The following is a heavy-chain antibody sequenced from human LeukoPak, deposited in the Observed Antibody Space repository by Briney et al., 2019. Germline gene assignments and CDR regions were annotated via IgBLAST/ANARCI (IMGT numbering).Heavy chain of an antibody. CDR1: GFTFSSYG. CDR2: ISYDGSNK. D-gene: IGHD4-17*01. V-gene: IGHV3-30*18. J-gene: IGHJ4*02. Sequence: PGGSLRLSCAASGFTFSSYGMHWVRQAPGKGLEWVAVISYDGSNKYYADSVKGRFTISRDNSKNTLYLQMNSLRAEDTAVYYCAKAPDYGDFGCDYWGQGTLVTVSS. CDR3: AKAPDYGDFGCDY.